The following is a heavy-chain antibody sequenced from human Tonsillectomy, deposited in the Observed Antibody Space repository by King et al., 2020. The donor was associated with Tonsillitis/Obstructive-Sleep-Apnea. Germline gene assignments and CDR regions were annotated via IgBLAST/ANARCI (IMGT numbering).Heavy chain of an antibody. V-gene: IGHV1-69*12. CDR1: GGTSRRSA. CDR3: ARGAFVAAAGPYFDY. CDR2: FIPIFRTT. Sequence: VQLVQSGAEVKKPGSSVKVSCKASGGTSRRSAITWVRQAPGQGLEWMVGFIPIFRTTNNAQKFQGRVTITADESTNTTSMELSSLTSEDTAVYYCARGAFVAAAGPYFDYWGQGTLVTVSA. J-gene: IGHJ4*02. D-gene: IGHD6-13*01.